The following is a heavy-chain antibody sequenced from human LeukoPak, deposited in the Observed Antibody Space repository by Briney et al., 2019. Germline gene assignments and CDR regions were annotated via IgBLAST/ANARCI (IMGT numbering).Heavy chain of an antibody. CDR1: GFTFSSYA. D-gene: IGHD5-18*01. J-gene: IGHJ6*02. V-gene: IGHV3-23*01. Sequence: GGSLRLSCAASGFTFSSYAMSWVRQAPGKGLEWVSAISGSGGSTYYADSVKGRFTISRDNSKNTLYLQMNSLRAEDTAVYYCARGNTAMITTYYYYGMDVWGQGTTVTVSS. CDR3: ARGNTAMITTYYYYGMDV. CDR2: ISGSGGST.